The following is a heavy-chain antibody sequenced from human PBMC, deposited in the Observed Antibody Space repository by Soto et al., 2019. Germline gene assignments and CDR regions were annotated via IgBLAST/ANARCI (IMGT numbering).Heavy chain of an antibody. Sequence: QVHLVQSGAEVKKPGSSVKVSCKYSGGTFRTESINWVRQAPGQGLEWMGGILPFFGTADYAPRLQGRVTITADGATTNAYMELSTLTSQDTAVYFCARGHESGSNSDAFDVWGKGTMVTVSS. CDR1: GGTFRTES. J-gene: IGHJ3*01. D-gene: IGHD2-2*01. CDR2: ILPFFGTA. V-gene: IGHV1-69*13. CDR3: ARGHESGSNSDAFDV.